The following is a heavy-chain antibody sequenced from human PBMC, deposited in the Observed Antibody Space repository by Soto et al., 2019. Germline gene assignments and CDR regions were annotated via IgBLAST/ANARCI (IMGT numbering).Heavy chain of an antibody. V-gene: IGHV1-8*01. J-gene: IGHJ4*02. CDR2: VNPKNDDT. CDR3: APPHQPGH. CDR1: GFTFTNFN. Sequence: ASVKVACKASGFTFTNFNINWVRQAPGQGLEWMGWVNPKNDDTAYAQNFQGRITMTTNTSINTAYMELSSLRSEDTAVYYCAPPHQPGHRGQGTLVTVS. D-gene: IGHD1-1*01.